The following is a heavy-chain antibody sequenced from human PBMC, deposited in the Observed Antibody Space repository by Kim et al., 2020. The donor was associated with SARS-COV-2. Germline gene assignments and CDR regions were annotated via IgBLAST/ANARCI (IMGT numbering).Heavy chain of an antibody. D-gene: IGHD4-4*01. CDR3: AKASNDYSNYLPPWFGP. CDR1: GFTFGDYA. V-gene: IGHV3-9*01. J-gene: IGHJ5*02. Sequence: GGSLRLSCAASGFTFGDYAMHRVRQAPGKGLEWVSGSSWNSGFIGYADSVKGRFTISRDNAKNSLYLQMNSLRAEDTALYYCAKASNDYSNYLPPWFGP. CDR2: SSWNSGFI.